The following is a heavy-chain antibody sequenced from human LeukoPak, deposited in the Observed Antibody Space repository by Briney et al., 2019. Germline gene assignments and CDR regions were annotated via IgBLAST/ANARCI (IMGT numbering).Heavy chain of an antibody. CDR1: GGTFSSYA. D-gene: IGHD1-1*01. CDR3: ARDGEQVYNWTTGEPRDYYYMDV. V-gene: IGHV1-69*05. Sequence: SVKVSCKASGGTFSSYAISWVRQAPGQGLEWMGGIIPIFGTANYAQKFQGRVTITTDESTSTAYMELSSLRSEDTAVYYCARDGEQVYNWTTGEPRDYYYMDVWGKGTTVTVSS. CDR2: IIPIFGTA. J-gene: IGHJ6*03.